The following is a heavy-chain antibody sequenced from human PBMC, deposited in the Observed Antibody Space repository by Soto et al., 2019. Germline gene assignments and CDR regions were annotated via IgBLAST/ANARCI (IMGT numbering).Heavy chain of an antibody. D-gene: IGHD6-19*01. Sequence: QITLKESGPTLVKPTQTLTLTCTFSGFSLSTSGVGVGWIRQPPGKALEWLALIYWDDDKRYSPSLKSRLTITKAPHRIQVVLTMPNMDPADTATNYCAHSGKVAGTSSLWVRRPPGTYYVDYWGQGTLVTVSS. V-gene: IGHV2-5*02. CDR3: AHSGKVAGTSSLWVRRPPGTYYVDY. CDR1: GFSLSTSGVG. J-gene: IGHJ4*02. CDR2: IYWDDDK.